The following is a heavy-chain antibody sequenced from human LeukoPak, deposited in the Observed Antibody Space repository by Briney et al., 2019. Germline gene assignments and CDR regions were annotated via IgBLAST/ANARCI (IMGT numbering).Heavy chain of an antibody. J-gene: IGHJ5*02. CDR2: INTNTGNP. D-gene: IGHD3-10*01. CDR3: AREVGGYYYGSGSYRWFDP. V-gene: IGHV7-4-1*02. Sequence: ASVNVSCKASGYTFTSYAMNWVRQAPGQGLEWMGWINTNTGNPTYAQGFTGRFVFSLDTSVSTAYLQISSLKAEDTAVYYCAREVGGYYYGSGSYRWFDPWGQGTLVTVSS. CDR1: GYTFTSYA.